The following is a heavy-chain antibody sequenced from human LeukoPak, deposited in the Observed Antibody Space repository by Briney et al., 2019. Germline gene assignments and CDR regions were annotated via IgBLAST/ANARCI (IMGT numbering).Heavy chain of an antibody. V-gene: IGHV4-39*07. J-gene: IGHJ4*02. CDR2: IYYSGST. Sequence: PSETLSLTCTVSGGSISSSSYYWGWIRQPPGKGLERIGSIYYSGSTYYNPSLKSRVTISVDTSKNQFSLKLSSVTAADTAVYYCATRVQITFGGVIVRPFDYWGQGTLVTVSS. CDR3: ATRVQITFGGVIVRPFDY. D-gene: IGHD3-16*02. CDR1: GGSISSSSYY.